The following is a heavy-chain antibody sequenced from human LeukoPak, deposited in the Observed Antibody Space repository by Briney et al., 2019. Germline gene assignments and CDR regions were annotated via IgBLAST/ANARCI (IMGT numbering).Heavy chain of an antibody. J-gene: IGHJ3*02. D-gene: IGHD6-19*01. CDR1: GFTFSSYA. CDR3: ARDGPYSSGWYGAFDI. CDR2: ISYDGSNK. Sequence: GGSLRLSCAASGFTFSSYAMHWVRQAPGKGLEWVAVISYDGSNKYYADSVKGRFTISRDNSKNTLYLQMNSLSAEDTAVYYCARDGPYSSGWYGAFDIWGQGTMVTVSS. V-gene: IGHV3-30*01.